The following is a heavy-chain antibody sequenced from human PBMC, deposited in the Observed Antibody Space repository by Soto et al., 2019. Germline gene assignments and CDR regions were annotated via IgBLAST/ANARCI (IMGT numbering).Heavy chain of an antibody. CDR3: ARLPGVTAPSGRGGIYY. CDR2: ISAYNGNT. V-gene: IGHV1-18*01. CDR1: GYTFTSYG. D-gene: IGHD2-21*02. J-gene: IGHJ4*02. Sequence: ASVKVSCKASGYTFTSYGISWVRQAPGQGLEWMGWISAYNGNTNYAQKLQGRVTMTTDTSTSTAYMELRSLRSDDTAVYYCARLPGVTAPSGRGGIYYWGQGTLVTVSS.